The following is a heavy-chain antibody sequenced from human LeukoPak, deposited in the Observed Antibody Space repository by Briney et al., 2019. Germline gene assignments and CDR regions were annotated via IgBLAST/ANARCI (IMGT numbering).Heavy chain of an antibody. V-gene: IGHV4-34*01. CDR3: ARVDPALRFLEWLYPDA. Sequence: SETLPLTCAVYGGSFSGYYWSWIRQPPGKGLEWIGEINHSGSTNYNPSLKSRVTISVDTSKNQFSLKLSSVTAADTAVYYCARVDPALRFLEWLYPDAGGQGTLVTVSS. CDR2: INHSGST. J-gene: IGHJ5*02. D-gene: IGHD3-3*01. CDR1: GGSFSGYY.